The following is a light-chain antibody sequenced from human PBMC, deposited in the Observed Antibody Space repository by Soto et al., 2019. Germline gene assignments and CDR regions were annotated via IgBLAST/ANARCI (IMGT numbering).Light chain of an antibody. J-gene: IGLJ2*01. CDR1: SNDVGGYRY. Sequence: QSALTQPHSVSGSPGQSVTISCTGTSNDVGGYRYVSWFQQHPGTAPKLMIYDVTKRPSAVPDRFSGFKSGNTASLTISGLQADVESYYFVCSYGGCQPHVLFGGGTELTVL. CDR2: DVT. V-gene: IGLV2-11*01. CDR3: CSYGGCQPHVL.